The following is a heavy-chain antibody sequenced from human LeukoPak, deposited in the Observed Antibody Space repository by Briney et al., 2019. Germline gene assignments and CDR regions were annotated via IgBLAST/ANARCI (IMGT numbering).Heavy chain of an antibody. V-gene: IGHV3-23*01. CDR1: GFTFVNYA. D-gene: IGHD1-26*01. CDR2: ISDSGHST. CDR3: ARDGGGSYSHDAFDI. J-gene: IGHJ3*02. Sequence: PGGSLRLSCAASGFTFVNYAMSWVRQAPGKGLEWVSGISDSGHSTYYADSVKGRVTISRDNSKNTLYLQMNSLRAADTAVYYCARDGGGSYSHDAFDIWGQGTMVTVSS.